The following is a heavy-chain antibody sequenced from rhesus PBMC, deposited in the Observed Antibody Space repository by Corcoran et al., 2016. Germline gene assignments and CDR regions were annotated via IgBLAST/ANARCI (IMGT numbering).Heavy chain of an antibody. J-gene: IGHJ6*01. CDR1: GAFINSYW. D-gene: IGHD3-28*01. V-gene: IGHV4-80*01. CDR2: INGNSGST. Sequence: QVQLQESGPGLVKTSETLSLTCAVLGAFINSYWGDWLRQPPGKRLEGVGEINGNSGSTNYTPSLKSRVTISKDASKNQFSLKLSSVTAADTAVYYCARAPYDSGYYKIYYGLDSWGQGVVVTVSS. CDR3: ARAPYDSGYYKIYYGLDS.